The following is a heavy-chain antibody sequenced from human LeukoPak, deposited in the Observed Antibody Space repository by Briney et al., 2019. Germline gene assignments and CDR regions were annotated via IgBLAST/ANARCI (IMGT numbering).Heavy chain of an antibody. CDR3: AKANDMLTGYYDYYYMDV. J-gene: IGHJ6*03. CDR2: MSGSGGST. Sequence: GGSLRLSCAASGFTFSSYGMSWGRQAPGQGLEWVSAMSGSGGSTYYADPVKGRFTISRDNSKHTLYLQMNSVRAEDTAVYYCAKANDMLTGYYDYYYMDVWGKGTTVTISS. V-gene: IGHV3-23*01. CDR1: GFTFSSYG. D-gene: IGHD3-9*01.